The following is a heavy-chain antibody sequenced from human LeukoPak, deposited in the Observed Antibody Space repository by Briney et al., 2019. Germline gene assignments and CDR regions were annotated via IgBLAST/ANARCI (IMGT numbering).Heavy chain of an antibody. V-gene: IGHV3-23*01. J-gene: IGHJ4*02. CDR1: GFTFSSYA. Sequence: GGSLRLSCAASGFTFSSYAMSWVRQAPGKGLEWVSAISGSGGSTYYADSVKGRFTISRDNSKNSLYLQMNSLRAEDTAVYYCARWGRGGSYDYWGQGTLVTVSS. CDR3: ARWGRGGSYDY. CDR2: ISGSGGST. D-gene: IGHD3-16*01.